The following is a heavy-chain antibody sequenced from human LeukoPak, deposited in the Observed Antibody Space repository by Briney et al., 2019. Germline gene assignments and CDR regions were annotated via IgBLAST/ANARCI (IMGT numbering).Heavy chain of an antibody. Sequence: ASVKVSCKASGYTFTSYYMHWVRQAPGQGLEWMGIINPSGGSTSYAQKFQGRVTMTRDTSTSTVYMELSSLRSEDTAVYYCGRGRVDIVATIHSSGWEQGDYWGQGTLVTVSS. V-gene: IGHV1-46*01. CDR2: INPSGGST. D-gene: IGHD5-12*01. CDR1: GYTFTSYY. J-gene: IGHJ4*02. CDR3: GRGRVDIVATIHSSGWEQGDY.